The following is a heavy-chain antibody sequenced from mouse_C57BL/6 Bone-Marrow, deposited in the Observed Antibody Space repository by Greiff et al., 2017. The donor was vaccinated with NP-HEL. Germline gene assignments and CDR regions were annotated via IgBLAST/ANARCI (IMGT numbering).Heavy chain of an antibody. CDR3: ARYRASTGTRAMDY. D-gene: IGHD4-1*02. Sequence: VNVVESGAELAKPGASVKLSCKASGYTFTSYWMHWVKQRPGQGLEWIGYINPSSGYTKYNQKFKDKATLTADKSSSAAYMQLSSLTYEDSAVYYCARYRASTGTRAMDYWGQGTSVTVSS. J-gene: IGHJ4*01. CDR1: GYTFTSYW. CDR2: INPSSGYT. V-gene: IGHV1-7*01.